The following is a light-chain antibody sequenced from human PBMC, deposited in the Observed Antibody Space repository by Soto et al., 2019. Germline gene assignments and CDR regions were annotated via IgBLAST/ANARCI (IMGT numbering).Light chain of an antibody. J-gene: IGKJ4*01. Sequence: DIQMTQSPSSLSASVGDRVTLTCRASQSISSYLNWYQQKPGKAPKLLIYAASSLQSGVQSRFSGSGSGTDFPLTISSLQPEDFATYYCQQSYSPATFGGGTKVEI. V-gene: IGKV1-39*01. CDR2: AAS. CDR3: QQSYSPAT. CDR1: QSISSY.